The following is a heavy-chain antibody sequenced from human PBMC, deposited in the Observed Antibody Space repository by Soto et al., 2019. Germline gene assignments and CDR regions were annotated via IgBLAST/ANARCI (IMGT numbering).Heavy chain of an antibody. Sequence: GSLRLSCAASGFTFSSYGMHWVRQAPGKGLEWVAVISYDGSNKYYADSVKGRFTISRDNSKNTLYLQMNSLRAEDTAVYYCAKDPISGYYYDSSGYSTPVYYFDYWGQGTLVTVSS. CDR3: AKDPISGYYYDSSGYSTPVYYFDY. V-gene: IGHV3-30*18. CDR1: GFTFSSYG. D-gene: IGHD3-22*01. CDR2: ISYDGSNK. J-gene: IGHJ4*02.